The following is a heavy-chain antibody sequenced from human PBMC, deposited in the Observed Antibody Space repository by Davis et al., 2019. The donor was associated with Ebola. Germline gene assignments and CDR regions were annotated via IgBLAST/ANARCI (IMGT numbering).Heavy chain of an antibody. CDR3: ARGWSGEHYYYYYMDV. D-gene: IGHD3-3*01. J-gene: IGHJ6*03. CDR1: GYTLTELS. V-gene: IGHV1-24*01. Sequence: ASVKVSCKVSGYTLTELSMHWVRQAPGKGLEWMGGFDPEDGETIYAQKFQGRVTMTEDTSTDTAYMELSSLRSEDTAVYYCARGWSGEHYYYYYMDVWGKGTTVTVSS. CDR2: FDPEDGET.